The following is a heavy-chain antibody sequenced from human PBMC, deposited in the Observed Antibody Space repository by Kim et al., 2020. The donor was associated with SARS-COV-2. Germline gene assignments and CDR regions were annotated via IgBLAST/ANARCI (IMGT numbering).Heavy chain of an antibody. CDR2: ISYDGSNK. V-gene: IGHV3-30*04. Sequence: GGSLRLSCAASGFTFSSYAMHWVRQAPGKGLEWVAVISYDGSNKYYADSVKGRFTISRDNSKNTLYLQMNSLRAEDTAVYYCARDLIAVAGIWSVSAFD. CDR3: ARDLIAVAGIWSVSAFD. CDR1: GFTFSSYA. D-gene: IGHD6-19*01. J-gene: IGHJ3*02.